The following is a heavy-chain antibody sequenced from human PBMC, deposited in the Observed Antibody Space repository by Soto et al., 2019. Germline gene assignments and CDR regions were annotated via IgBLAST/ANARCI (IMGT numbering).Heavy chain of an antibody. V-gene: IGHV3-74*01. Sequence: GGSLRLSCAASEFSFSSNWMHWVRQAPGKGLVWVSRINGDGSTTSYADSVRGRFTISRDNAKKTLYLQMNSLRAEDTAVYYCAKARCTTSNCYVPDYWGQGTLVTVSS. CDR1: EFSFSSNW. CDR3: AKARCTTSNCYVPDY. J-gene: IGHJ4*02. CDR2: INGDGSTT. D-gene: IGHD2-8*01.